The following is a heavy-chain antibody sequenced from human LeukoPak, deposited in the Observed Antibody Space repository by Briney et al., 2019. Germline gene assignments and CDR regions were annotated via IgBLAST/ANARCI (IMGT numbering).Heavy chain of an antibody. Sequence: TGGSLRLSCVASGFTFSSYGVHWVRQAPGKGLVWVSRISNDGSSTSYADSVKGRFTISRDNAKNTLYLQMNSLRAEDTAVYYCARGGDFWSGYYLGWGQGTLVTVSS. J-gene: IGHJ4*02. CDR1: GFTFSSYG. CDR2: ISNDGSST. CDR3: ARGGDFWSGYYLG. D-gene: IGHD3-3*01. V-gene: IGHV3-74*01.